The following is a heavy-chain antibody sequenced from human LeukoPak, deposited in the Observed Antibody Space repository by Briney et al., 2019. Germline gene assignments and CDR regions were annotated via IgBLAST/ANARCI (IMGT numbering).Heavy chain of an antibody. J-gene: IGHJ2*01. CDR1: YYSISRGHY. V-gene: IGHV4-38-2*02. CDR3: ASRIAAVDWYFDL. Sequence: PSETLSLTCNVSYYSISRGHYWGWIRQPPGKGLEWIGSIYYSGSTYYNPSLKSRVTISVDTSKNQFSLKLSSVTAADTAVYYCASRIAAVDWYFDLWGRGTLVTVSS. CDR2: IYYSGST. D-gene: IGHD6-13*01.